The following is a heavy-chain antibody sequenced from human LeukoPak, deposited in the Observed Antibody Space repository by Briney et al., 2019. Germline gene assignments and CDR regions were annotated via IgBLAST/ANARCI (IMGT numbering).Heavy chain of an antibody. CDR1: GYTFSDTFSNYW. J-gene: IGHJ6*03. Sequence: GESLKISCKASGYTFSDTFSNYWIAWVRQMPGKGLEWMGIIYPGDSETKYSLSFEGQVTFSADKSNSIVYLHWSSLKASDTAMYYCARLGTPYFYYYMDVWGEGTTVTVSS. CDR3: ARLGTPYFYYYMDV. CDR2: IYPGDSET. V-gene: IGHV5-51*01. D-gene: IGHD3-10*01.